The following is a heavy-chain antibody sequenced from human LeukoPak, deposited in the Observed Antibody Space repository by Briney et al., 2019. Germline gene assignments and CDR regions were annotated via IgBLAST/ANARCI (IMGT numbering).Heavy chain of an antibody. V-gene: IGHV4-59*01. CDR2: IYYSGST. J-gene: IGHJ6*02. CDR3: ARFQSSSSWDYYYGLDV. D-gene: IGHD6-13*01. CDR1: GGSISSYY. Sequence: SETLSLTCTVSGGSISSYYWSWIRQPPGKGLEWIGYIYYSGSTNYNPSLKSRVTISVDTSKNQVSLKLSSVTAAGTAVYYCARFQSSSSWDYYYGLDVWGQGTTVTVSS.